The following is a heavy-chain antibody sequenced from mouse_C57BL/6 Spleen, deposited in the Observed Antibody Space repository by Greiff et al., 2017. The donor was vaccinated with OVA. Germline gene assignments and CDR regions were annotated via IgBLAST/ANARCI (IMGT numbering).Heavy chain of an antibody. CDR1: GYAFSSSW. CDR2: IYPGDGDT. CDR3: AREGNDYPWFAY. Sequence: VQGVESGPELVKPGASVKISCKASGYAFSSSWMNWVKQRPGKGLEWIGRIYPGDGDTNYNGKFKGKATLTADKSSSTAYMQLSSLTSEDSAVYFCAREGNDYPWFAYWGQGTLVTVSA. D-gene: IGHD2-4*01. V-gene: IGHV1-82*01. J-gene: IGHJ3*01.